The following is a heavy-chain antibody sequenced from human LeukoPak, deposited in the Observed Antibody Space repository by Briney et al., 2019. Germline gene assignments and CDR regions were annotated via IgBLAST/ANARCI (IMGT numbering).Heavy chain of an antibody. CDR1: GYTFTTYS. V-gene: IGHV1-46*01. J-gene: IGHJ6*02. Sequence: ASVNVSCKASGYTFTTYSMHWVRQAPGQGLEWMAIINLCGGSTDYTQKFQGRVTMTRDTSTSTVYMELSSLRSGDPAVYYCVRHNHMDVWGPGTMVTVSS. CDR3: VRHNHMDV. CDR2: INLCGGST.